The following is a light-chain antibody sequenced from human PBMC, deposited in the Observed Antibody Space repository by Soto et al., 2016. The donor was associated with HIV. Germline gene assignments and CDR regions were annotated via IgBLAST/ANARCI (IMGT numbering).Light chain of an antibody. J-gene: IGKJ1*01. CDR2: DAS. CDR3: QQYNTVPWT. CDR1: QDISNY. Sequence: DVQMTQSPSSLSASVGDRVTITCQASQDISNYLNWYQQKPGKAPKLLIYDASNLETGVPSRFSGSGSGTDFTLTLSSVQPDDVGTYYCQQYNTVPWTFGQGT. V-gene: IGKV1-33*01.